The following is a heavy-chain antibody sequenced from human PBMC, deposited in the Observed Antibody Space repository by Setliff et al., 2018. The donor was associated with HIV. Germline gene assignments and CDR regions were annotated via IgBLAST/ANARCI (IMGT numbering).Heavy chain of an antibody. V-gene: IGHV3-23*01. CDR3: ARGSGYDKGAYHYYYGMDV. J-gene: IGHJ6*02. Sequence: GGSLRLSCAASGFTFSSYAMSWVRQAPGKGLAWVSAISGSGGSTYYADSVKGRFTISRDNSKNTLDLQMNSLRAEDTAVYYCARGSGYDKGAYHYYYGMDVWGQGTTVTVSS. D-gene: IGHD5-12*01. CDR1: GFTFSSYA. CDR2: ISGSGGST.